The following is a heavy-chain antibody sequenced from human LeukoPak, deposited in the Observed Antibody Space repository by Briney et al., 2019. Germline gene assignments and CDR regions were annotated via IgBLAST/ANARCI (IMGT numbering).Heavy chain of an antibody. CDR1: GGSISSSNW. CDR3: AREQVGATIYFDY. Sequence: PSGTLSLTCAVSGGSISSSNWWSWVRQPPGKGLEWIGEIYHSGSTNYNPSLKSRVTISVDTSKNQFSLKLSSVTAADTAVYYCAREQVGATIYFDYWGQGTLVTVSS. CDR2: IYHSGST. D-gene: IGHD1-26*01. J-gene: IGHJ4*02. V-gene: IGHV4-4*02.